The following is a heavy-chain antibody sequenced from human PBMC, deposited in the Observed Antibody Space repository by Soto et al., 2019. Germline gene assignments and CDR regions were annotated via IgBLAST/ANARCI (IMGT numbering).Heavy chain of an antibody. D-gene: IGHD6-13*01. Sequence: GGSLRLSCAASGFTFSTYGMHWVRQAPGKGLEWVAAISVDGGNQYYADSVKGRFTISRDNSKNTLYLQMDSLRAEDTAVFYCAKDQNSWGFDYWSQGTLVTVSS. J-gene: IGHJ4*02. CDR2: ISVDGGNQ. V-gene: IGHV3-30*18. CDR1: GFTFSTYG. CDR3: AKDQNSWGFDY.